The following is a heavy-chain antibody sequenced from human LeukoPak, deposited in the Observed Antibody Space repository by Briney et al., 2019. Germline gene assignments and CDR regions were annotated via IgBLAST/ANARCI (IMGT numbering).Heavy chain of an antibody. J-gene: IGHJ4*02. D-gene: IGHD6-13*01. CDR2: VYTSGST. CDR3: ATLGSNVWYVVY. CDR1: GGSISGYY. V-gene: IGHV4-4*07. Sequence: SETLSLTCTVSGGSISGYYWSWIRQPAGKGLEWIGRVYTSGSTNYNPSLKSRVTISVDTSKNQFSLKLSSVTAADTAVYYCATLGSNVWYVVYWGQGTLVTVSS.